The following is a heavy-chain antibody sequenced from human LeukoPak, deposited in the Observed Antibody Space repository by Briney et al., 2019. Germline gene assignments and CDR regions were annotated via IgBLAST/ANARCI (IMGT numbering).Heavy chain of an antibody. CDR1: GGSISSYY. CDR3: ARELGYCSGGSCLYYFDY. J-gene: IGHJ4*02. V-gene: IGHV4-59*01. CDR2: IYYSGST. D-gene: IGHD2-15*01. Sequence: SETLSHTCTVSGGSISSYYWSWIRQPPGKGLEWIGYIYYSGSTNYNPSLKSRVTISVDTSKNQFSLKLSSVTAADTAVYYCARELGYCSGGSCLYYFDYWGQGTLVTVSS.